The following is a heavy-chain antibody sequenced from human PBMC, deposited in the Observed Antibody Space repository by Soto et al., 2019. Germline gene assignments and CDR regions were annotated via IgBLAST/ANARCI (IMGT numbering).Heavy chain of an antibody. CDR1: GGSISSGGYY. V-gene: IGHV4-31*03. D-gene: IGHD3-10*01. Sequence: QVQLQESGPGLVKPSQTLSLTCTVSGGSISSGGYYWSWIGQHPGKGLEWIGYIYYSGSTYYNPSLKSRVTISVDTSKNQFSLKLSSVTAADTAVYYCAREITMVRGVIIMPGYFDYWGQGTLVTVSS. CDR2: IYYSGST. J-gene: IGHJ4*02. CDR3: AREITMVRGVIIMPGYFDY.